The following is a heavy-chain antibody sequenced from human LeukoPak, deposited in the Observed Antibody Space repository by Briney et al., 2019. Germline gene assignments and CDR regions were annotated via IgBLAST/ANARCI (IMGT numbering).Heavy chain of an antibody. Sequence: GGSLRLSCAASGFTFSSYAVHWVRQAPGKGLEWVAVISYDGSNKYYADSVKGRFTISRDNSKNTLYLQMNSLRAEDTAVYYCAREGKYQLLSTFDYWGQGTLVTVPS. CDR2: ISYDGSNK. CDR1: GFTFSSYA. D-gene: IGHD2-2*01. V-gene: IGHV3-30*04. CDR3: AREGKYQLLSTFDY. J-gene: IGHJ4*02.